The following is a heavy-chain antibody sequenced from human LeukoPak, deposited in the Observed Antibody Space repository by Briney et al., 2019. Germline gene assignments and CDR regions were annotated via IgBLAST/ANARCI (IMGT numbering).Heavy chain of an antibody. D-gene: IGHD5-12*01. CDR1: GFTFSSYA. V-gene: IGHV3-23*01. CDR2: ISGSGDST. Sequence: GGSLRLSCAASGFTFSSYAMSWVRQAPGKGLEWVSVISGSGDSTFYADSVKGRFTISRDNSKNTLYLQMNSLRAEDTAVYYCAKTQRYSGYDGLDYWGQGTLVTVSS. CDR3: AKTQRYSGYDGLDY. J-gene: IGHJ4*02.